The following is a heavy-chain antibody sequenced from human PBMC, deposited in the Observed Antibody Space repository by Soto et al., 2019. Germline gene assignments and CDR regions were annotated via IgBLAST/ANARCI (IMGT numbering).Heavy chain of an antibody. V-gene: IGHV3-23*01. J-gene: IGHJ4*02. CDR2: ISGSGGST. CDR1: GFTFSSYA. Sequence: GGSLRLSCAASGFTFSSYAMSWVRQAPGKGLEWVSAISGSGGSTYYADSVKGRFTISRDNSKNTLYLQMNSLRAEDTAVYYCAKYRPLTPVIVVPAAFLDYWGQGTLVTVSS. CDR3: AKYRPLTPVIVVPAAFLDY. D-gene: IGHD2-2*01.